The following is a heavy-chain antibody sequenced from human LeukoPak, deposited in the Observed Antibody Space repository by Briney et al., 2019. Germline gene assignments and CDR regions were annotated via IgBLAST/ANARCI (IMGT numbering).Heavy chain of an antibody. Sequence: GGSLRLSCAASGFTFSSYGMHWVRQAPGKGLEWVAVISYDGSNKYYADSVKGRFTIPRDNSKNTLYLQMNSLRAEDTAVYYCAKEQDDSSGLDAFDIWGQGTMVTVSS. CDR1: GFTFSSYG. CDR2: ISYDGSNK. V-gene: IGHV3-30*18. CDR3: AKEQDDSSGLDAFDI. D-gene: IGHD3-22*01. J-gene: IGHJ3*02.